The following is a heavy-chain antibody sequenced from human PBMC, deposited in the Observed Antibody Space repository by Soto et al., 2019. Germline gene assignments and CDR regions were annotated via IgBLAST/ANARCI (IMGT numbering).Heavy chain of an antibody. CDR2: IYYSGST. Sequence: PSETLSLTCTVSGGSISSSSYYWGWIRQPPGKGLEWIGSIYYSGSTYYNPSLKSRVTISVDTSKNQFSLKLSSVTAADMAVYYCARRVTVTYDAFDIWGQGTMVTVSS. J-gene: IGHJ3*02. D-gene: IGHD4-17*01. CDR1: GGSISSSSYY. CDR3: ARRVTVTYDAFDI. V-gene: IGHV4-39*01.